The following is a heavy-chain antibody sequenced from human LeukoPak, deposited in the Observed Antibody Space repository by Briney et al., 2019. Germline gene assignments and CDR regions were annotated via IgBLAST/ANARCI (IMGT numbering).Heavy chain of an antibody. J-gene: IGHJ4*02. CDR2: INHDGNT. CDR1: GGSFSGYY. Sequence: SETLSLTCAVYGGSFSGYYWSWIRQSPGKGREWIGEINHDGNTNYNSSLKSRVTFSVDTSKSQFSLKLSFVTAADTAIYYCARVIRFRGFGELWFDYWGRGTLLTVSS. V-gene: IGHV4-34*01. D-gene: IGHD3-10*01. CDR3: ARVIRFRGFGELWFDY.